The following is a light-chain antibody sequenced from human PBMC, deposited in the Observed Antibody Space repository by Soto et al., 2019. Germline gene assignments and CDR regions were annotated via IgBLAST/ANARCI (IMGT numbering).Light chain of an antibody. CDR3: QSYDSSLSGSK. J-gene: IGLJ2*01. CDR1: SSTIGAGYD. V-gene: IGLV1-40*01. CDR2: GNS. Sequence: QSVLTQPPSVSGAPGQRVTISGPGTSSTIGAGYDVHWNQQLPGTAPKLLIYGNSNRPSGVPDRFSGSKSGTSASLAITGLQAEDEADYYCQSYDSSLSGSKFGGGTKLTVL.